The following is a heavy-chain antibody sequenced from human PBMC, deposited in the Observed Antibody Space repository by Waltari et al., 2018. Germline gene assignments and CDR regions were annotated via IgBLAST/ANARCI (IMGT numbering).Heavy chain of an antibody. CDR1: GFTFSSYE. CDR2: ISSSGSNI. Sequence: EVQLVESGGGLVQPGGSLRLSCAASGFTFSSYELNWVRQAPGKGLEWVSYISSSGSNIYYADSLKGRFTISRDNAKNSLYLQMNSLRAEDTAVYYCAREDPPGCYWGQGTLVTVSS. V-gene: IGHV3-48*03. J-gene: IGHJ4*02. D-gene: IGHD1-26*01. CDR3: AREDPPGCY.